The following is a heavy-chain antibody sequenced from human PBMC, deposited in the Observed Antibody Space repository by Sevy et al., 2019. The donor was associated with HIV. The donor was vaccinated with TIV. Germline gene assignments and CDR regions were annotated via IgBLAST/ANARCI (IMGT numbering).Heavy chain of an antibody. CDR3: AKLGAAGDY. V-gene: IGHV3-43D*03. J-gene: IGHJ4*02. CDR1: GFTFDDYA. Sequence: GGSLRLSCAASGFTFDDYAMHWVRQAPGKGLEWVSLISWDGGSTYYADSVKGRFTISRDNSKNSLYLQMNSLRAEDTVLYYCAKLGAAGDYWGQGTLVTVSS. D-gene: IGHD6-13*01. CDR2: ISWDGGST.